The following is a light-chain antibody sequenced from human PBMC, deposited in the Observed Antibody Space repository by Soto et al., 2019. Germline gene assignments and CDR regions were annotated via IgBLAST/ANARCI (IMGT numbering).Light chain of an antibody. Sequence: QTVVTQPPSASATPGQRVSISCSGTSSNIGTNFVSWYQQLPGTAPKLLIYSNDQRPSGVPDRFSGSKSGTSASLAISGLRSDDEADYYCSAWDDSLSGVVFGGGTKLTVL. V-gene: IGLV1-47*02. CDR3: SAWDDSLSGVV. CDR1: SSNIGTNF. CDR2: SND. J-gene: IGLJ2*01.